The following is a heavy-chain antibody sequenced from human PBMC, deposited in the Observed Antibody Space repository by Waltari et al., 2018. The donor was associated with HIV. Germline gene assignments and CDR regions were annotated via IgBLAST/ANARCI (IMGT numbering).Heavy chain of an antibody. CDR2: LSGSGGST. Sequence: EVQLLESGGGLVQPGGSMRLSCVGFGFTFGHIGLPWVRQAPGKGLEWVSGLSGSGGSTHYADSVKGRFTISRDNSNNTSYLQMNSLRAEDTAVYYCAIQYNPLNNYYYGMDVWGQGTTVTVSS. D-gene: IGHD1-1*01. J-gene: IGHJ6*02. CDR1: GFTFGHIG. V-gene: IGHV3-23*01. CDR3: AIQYNPLNNYYYGMDV.